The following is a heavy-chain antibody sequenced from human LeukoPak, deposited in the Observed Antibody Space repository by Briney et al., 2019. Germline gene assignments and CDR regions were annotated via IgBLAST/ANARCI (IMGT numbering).Heavy chain of an antibody. D-gene: IGHD2-8*01. CDR2: IYHSGST. V-gene: IGHV4-59*08. J-gene: IGHJ4*02. CDR1: GGSINNNY. CDR3: ARGYCTNGVCYSSFDY. Sequence: SETLSLTCTVSGGSINNNYWSWIRQPPGKGLEWIGSIYHSGSTYYNPSLKSRVTISVDTSKNQFSLKLSSVTAADTAVYYCARGYCTNGVCYSSFDYWGQGTLVTVSS.